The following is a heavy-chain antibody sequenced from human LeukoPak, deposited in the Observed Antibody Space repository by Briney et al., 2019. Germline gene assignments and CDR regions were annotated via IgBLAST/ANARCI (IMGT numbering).Heavy chain of an antibody. Sequence: GGSLRLSCEASGFTLSSFWMHWVRQAPGKGLVWVSRIKNDGGDASYADSVKGRFTISRDNAKNTLYLQMNSLRAEDTAIYYCARPIVTTINSLDDWGQGTLVTVSS. J-gene: IGHJ4*02. CDR3: ARPIVTTINSLDD. D-gene: IGHD5-12*01. V-gene: IGHV3-74*01. CDR1: GFTLSSFW. CDR2: IKNDGGDA.